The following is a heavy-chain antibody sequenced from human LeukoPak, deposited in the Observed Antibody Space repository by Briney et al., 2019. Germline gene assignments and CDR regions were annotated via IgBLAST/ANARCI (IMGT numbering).Heavy chain of an antibody. V-gene: IGHV4-39*01. CDR3: ARRAEYSSPFYYYYYMDV. D-gene: IGHD6-6*01. CDR2: INYSGST. CDR1: GGSISSGSYY. Sequence: SETLSLTCTVSGGSISSGSYYWSWIRQPPGKGLEWIGEINYSGSTNYNPSLKSRVTISVDTSKNQFSLKLSSVTAADTAVYYCARRAEYSSPFYYYYYMDVWGKGTTVTVSS. J-gene: IGHJ6*03.